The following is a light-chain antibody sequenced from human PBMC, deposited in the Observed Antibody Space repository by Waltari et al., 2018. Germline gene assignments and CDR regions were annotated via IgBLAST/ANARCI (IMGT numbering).Light chain of an antibody. J-gene: IGLJ2*01. CDR2: GNQ. CDR1: SSNIGAGSD. V-gene: IGLV1-40*01. CDR3: QSYDSSLSGSV. Sequence: QSGLTQPPSVSGAPGQRVTISCTGSSSNIGAGSDVHWYQLLPGTAPKPPLYGNQKPPPGVPDRFSGSKSGTSASLAITGLQAEDEAGYYCQSYDSSLSGSVFGGGTKLTVL.